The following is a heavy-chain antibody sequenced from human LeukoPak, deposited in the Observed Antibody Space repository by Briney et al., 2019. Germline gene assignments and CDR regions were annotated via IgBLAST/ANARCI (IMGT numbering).Heavy chain of an antibody. J-gene: IGHJ4*02. CDR2: IIPILDIA. Sequence: GASVKVSCKTSGGTFSNHAINWVRQAPGQGLEWMGRIIPILDIANYAQKFQGRVTITADKSTSTAYMELSSLRSEDTAVYYCARDLPLTTVTTLTDYWGQGTLVTVSS. CDR1: GGTFSNHA. D-gene: IGHD4-17*01. CDR3: ARDLPLTTVTTLTDY. V-gene: IGHV1-69*04.